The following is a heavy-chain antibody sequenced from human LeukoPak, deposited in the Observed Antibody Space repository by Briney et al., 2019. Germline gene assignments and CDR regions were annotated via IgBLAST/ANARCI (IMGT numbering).Heavy chain of an antibody. CDR1: GGTLSSFA. D-gene: IGHD3-16*02. CDR2: IIPLFGTA. J-gene: IGHJ5*02. V-gene: IGHV1-69*01. CDR3: ARERLYPVHIAGISNWFDP. Sequence: SVKVSCKASGGTLSSFAISWVRQAPGQGLEWMGGIIPLFGTADYAQKIQGRVTTTADESTSTAYMELSSLRSEDTAMYYCARERLYPVHIAGISNWFDPWGQGTLVTVSS.